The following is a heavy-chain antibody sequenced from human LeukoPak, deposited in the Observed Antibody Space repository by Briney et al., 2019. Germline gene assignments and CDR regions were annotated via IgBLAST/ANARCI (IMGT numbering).Heavy chain of an antibody. D-gene: IGHD6-13*01. V-gene: IGHV3-23*01. CDR1: GFTFSSYA. Sequence: GGSLRLSCAASGFTFSSYAMSWVRQAPGKGREWVSAISGSGGSTYYADSVKGRFTISRDNSKNTLYLQMNSLRAEDTAVYYCAKKVPGIAAAGDWYFDLWGRGTLVTVSS. CDR3: AKKVPGIAAAGDWYFDL. J-gene: IGHJ2*01. CDR2: ISGSGGST.